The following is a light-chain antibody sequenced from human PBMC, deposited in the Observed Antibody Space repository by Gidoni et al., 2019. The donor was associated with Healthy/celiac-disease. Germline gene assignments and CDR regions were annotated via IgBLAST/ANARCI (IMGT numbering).Light chain of an antibody. Sequence: EIVMTQSPATLSVSPGERATLSCRASQSVSSNLAWYQQKPGKAPSLLIYGASTRATGIPSRFSGSGSGTEFTLTISSLQSEDFAVYYCHQYNNWLYTFGQGTKLEIK. CDR3: HQYNNWLYT. J-gene: IGKJ2*01. V-gene: IGKV3-15*01. CDR1: QSVSSN. CDR2: GAS.